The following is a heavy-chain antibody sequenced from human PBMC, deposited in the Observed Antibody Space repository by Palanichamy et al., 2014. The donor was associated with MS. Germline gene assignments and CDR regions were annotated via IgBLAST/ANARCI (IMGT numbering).Heavy chain of an antibody. Sequence: QVQLVEVWGRAWSSLGKSLRLSCAASGFTFSSYAMHWVRQAPGKGLEWVAVISYDGSNKYYADSVKGRFTISRDNSKNTLYLQMNSLRAEDTAVYYCARDQGQWLVSSGYYFDYWGQGTLVTVSS. J-gene: IGHJ4*02. CDR3: ARDQGQWLVSSGYYFDY. V-gene: IGHV3-30-3*01. CDR2: ISYDGSNK. D-gene: IGHD6-19*01. CDR1: GFTFSSYA.